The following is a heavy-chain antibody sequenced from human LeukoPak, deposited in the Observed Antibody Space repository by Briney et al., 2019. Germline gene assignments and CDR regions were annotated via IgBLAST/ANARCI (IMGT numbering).Heavy chain of an antibody. D-gene: IGHD3/OR15-3a*01. CDR2: ISGSGGST. J-gene: IGHJ4*02. CDR1: GFTVSTYG. V-gene: IGHV3-23*01. Sequence: PGGSLRLSCAAAGFTVSTYGMSSARQPPGKGLECVSSISGSGGSTNHGGCVKGRFTISRDNSKNTLYLHVNSLRAEDTAVYYCAKVWTASSADYFDYWGQGTLVTVSS. CDR3: AKVWTASSADYFDY.